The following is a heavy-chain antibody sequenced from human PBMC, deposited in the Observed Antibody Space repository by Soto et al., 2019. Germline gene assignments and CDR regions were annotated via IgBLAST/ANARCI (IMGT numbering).Heavy chain of an antibody. Sequence: GGSLRLSCSASGFAFSIYAMHWVRQAPGKGLEYVSSISTNGGNTHYADSVKGRFTISRDNSKNTHYLQMNSLRAEDTALYYCAKGSCISTSCAVLDSWGQGTLVTVSS. D-gene: IGHD2-2*01. J-gene: IGHJ4*02. CDR2: ISTNGGNT. CDR1: GFAFSIYA. CDR3: AKGSCISTSCAVLDS. V-gene: IGHV3-64*04.